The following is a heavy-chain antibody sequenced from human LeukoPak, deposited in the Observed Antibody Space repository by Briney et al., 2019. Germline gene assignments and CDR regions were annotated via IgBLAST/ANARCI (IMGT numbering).Heavy chain of an antibody. Sequence: PGRSLRLSCAVSGFTFTYYAMHWVPQAPGKGLECVAVISHDGSNQQYADSVKGQVTISRDNSKSTLYLQMASLRAGDTAVYYCARQGDTGSWYFDYWGQGTLVTVSS. D-gene: IGHD2-21*02. CDR3: ARQGDTGSWYFDY. CDR2: ISHDGSNQ. V-gene: IGHV3-30-3*01. J-gene: IGHJ4*02. CDR1: GFTFTYYA.